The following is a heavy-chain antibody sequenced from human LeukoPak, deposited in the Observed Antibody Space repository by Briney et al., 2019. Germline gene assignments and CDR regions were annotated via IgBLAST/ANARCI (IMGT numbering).Heavy chain of an antibody. CDR3: ARVTTAMSPVKY. J-gene: IGHJ4*02. Sequence: SQTLSLTCTLSGGSISSGGYYWSWIRQHPGKGLEWTGYIYYSGSSYYNPSLKSRVTISVDTSKNQFSLRLSSVTAADTAVYYCARVTTAMSPVKYWGQGTLVTVSS. CDR2: IYYSGSS. CDR1: GGSISSGGYY. V-gene: IGHV4-31*03. D-gene: IGHD5-18*01.